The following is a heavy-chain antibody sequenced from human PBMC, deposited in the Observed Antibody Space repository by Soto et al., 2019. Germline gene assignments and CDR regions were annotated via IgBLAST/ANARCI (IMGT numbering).Heavy chain of an antibody. J-gene: IGHJ4*02. CDR2: FSLSGTT. D-gene: IGHD2-8*02. Sequence: SETLSLTCTVSGASITGSSYWSWIRQPAGRGLEWIGRFSLSGTTNYDPSLRSRVTMSADVSKNQFSLRLTSVTAADTALYYCARGMTPPGAPAWYYFDSWGQGTLVTVSS. CDR1: GASITGSSY. CDR3: ARGMTPPGAPAWYYFDS. V-gene: IGHV4-4*07.